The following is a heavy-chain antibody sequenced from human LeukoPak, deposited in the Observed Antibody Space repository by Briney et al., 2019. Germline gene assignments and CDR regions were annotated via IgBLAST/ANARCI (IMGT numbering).Heavy chain of an antibody. D-gene: IGHD2-2*01. J-gene: IGHJ4*02. Sequence: SETLSLTCAVSGYSISSGYYWGWIRQPPGKGLEWIGSIYHSGSTYYNPSLKSRVTISVDTSKNQFSLKLSSVTAADTAVYYCARRSWAAAMEDYCGQGTLVTVSS. CDR1: GYSISSGYY. CDR2: IYHSGST. V-gene: IGHV4-38-2*01. CDR3: ARRSWAAAMEDY.